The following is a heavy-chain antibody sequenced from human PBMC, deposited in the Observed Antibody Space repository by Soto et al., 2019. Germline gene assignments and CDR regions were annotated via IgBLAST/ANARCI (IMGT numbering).Heavy chain of an antibody. CDR1: GGSISSYY. Sequence: QVQLQESGPGLVKPSETLSLTCTVSGGSISSYYWSWIRQPPGKGLEWIGYIYYSGSTNYNPSLKSRVTISVDTSKNQFSLKLRSATAADTAVYYCARRYGSSFDYWGQGTLVTVSS. CDR3: ARRYGSSFDY. CDR2: IYYSGST. V-gene: IGHV4-59*08. D-gene: IGHD5-18*01. J-gene: IGHJ4*02.